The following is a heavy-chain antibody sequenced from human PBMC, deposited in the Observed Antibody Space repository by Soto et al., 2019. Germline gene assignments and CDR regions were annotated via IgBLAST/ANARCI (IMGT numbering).Heavy chain of an antibody. CDR3: AIDFSIAVAGTPEDQYYYGMDV. D-gene: IGHD6-19*01. J-gene: IGHJ6*02. Sequence: PGGSVRLSCAASGFIFSSYALHWVRQAPGKGLARVAVISYDGSNKYYADSMKGRFTISRDNAKNTLYRQMNSMRAEDTAVYYCAIDFSIAVAGTPEDQYYYGMDVCGQGTTVTVSS. CDR2: ISYDGSNK. V-gene: IGHV3-30-3*01. CDR1: GFIFSSYA.